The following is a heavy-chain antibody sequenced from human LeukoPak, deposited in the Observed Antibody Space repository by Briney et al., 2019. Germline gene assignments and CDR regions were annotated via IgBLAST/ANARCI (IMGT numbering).Heavy chain of an antibody. Sequence: ASVKVSCKVSGYSLTELSMHWVRQAPGKGLEWMGGFDPEDGETIYAQKFQGRVTMTEDTSADTAYMELSSLRSEDTAVYYCAISGSYYGWFVPWGKGTLVTVSS. V-gene: IGHV1-24*01. D-gene: IGHD1-26*01. CDR3: AISGSYYGWFVP. CDR1: GYSLTELS. J-gene: IGHJ5*02. CDR2: FDPEDGET.